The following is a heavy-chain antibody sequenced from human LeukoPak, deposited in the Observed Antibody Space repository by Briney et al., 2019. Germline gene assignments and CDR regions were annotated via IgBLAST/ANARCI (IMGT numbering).Heavy chain of an antibody. J-gene: IGHJ4*02. Sequence: GGSLRLSCAVSGFTFSDYYMSWVRQAPGKGLEWLSYISSSGSMLHYADSVEGRFTISRDNAKNSLYLQMSSLRVEDTAVYYCTRRPYSSSWYYFDYWGQGTLVTVSS. CDR1: GFTFSDYY. CDR3: TRRPYSSSWYYFDY. D-gene: IGHD6-13*01. V-gene: IGHV3-11*04. CDR2: ISSSGSML.